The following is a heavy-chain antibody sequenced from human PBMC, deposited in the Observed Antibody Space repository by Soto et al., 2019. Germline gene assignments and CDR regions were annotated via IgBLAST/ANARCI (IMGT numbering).Heavy chain of an antibody. D-gene: IGHD2-21*01. CDR2: INPSDATT. Sequence: GASVKVSCKASGYPFTSYYMHWVRQAPGQGLEWMGIINPSDATTSYPRKFQGRVTMTRDTSTSTVYMEMSRLRSDDTAVYYCARGEGGPRWGSIDYWGQGTLVTVSS. CDR1: GYPFTSYY. CDR3: ARGEGGPRWGSIDY. V-gene: IGHV1-46*01. J-gene: IGHJ4*02.